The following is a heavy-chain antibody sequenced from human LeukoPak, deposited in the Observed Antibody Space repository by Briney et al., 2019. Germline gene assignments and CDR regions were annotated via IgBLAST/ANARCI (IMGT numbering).Heavy chain of an antibody. Sequence: PGGSLRLSCTASGFTFSNYWMMWVRQAPGKGLEWVANINEDGSEKYYADSVEGQFTISRDNAKNSLDLQMNSLRADDTAIYYCARSKIDYWGQGTLVTVSS. CDR2: INEDGSEK. CDR3: ARSKIDY. D-gene: IGHD4-11*01. J-gene: IGHJ4*02. CDR1: GFTFSNYW. V-gene: IGHV3-7*01.